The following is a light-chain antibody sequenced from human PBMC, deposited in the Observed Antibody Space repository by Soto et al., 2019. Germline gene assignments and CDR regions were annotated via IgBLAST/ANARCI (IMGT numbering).Light chain of an antibody. CDR3: QQYYNTPYT. CDR1: QSVLYSSTNNNY. Sequence: DIVMTQSPDSLAESLGERATINCKSSQSVLYSSTNNNYLAWYQQKPGQPPKLLIYWASTRESGVPDRFSGSGSGTDFTLTISSLQAEDVAVYYCQQYYNTPYTFGQGTKLEI. J-gene: IGKJ2*01. V-gene: IGKV4-1*01. CDR2: WAS.